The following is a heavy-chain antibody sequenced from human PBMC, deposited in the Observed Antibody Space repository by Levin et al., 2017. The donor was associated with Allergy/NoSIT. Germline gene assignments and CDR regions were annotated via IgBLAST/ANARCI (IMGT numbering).Heavy chain of an antibody. CDR2: ISYDGSNK. D-gene: IGHD1-26*01. Sequence: GGSLRLSCAASGFTFSSYAMHWVRQAPGKGLEWVAVISYDGSNKYYADSVKGRFTISRDNSKNTLYLQMNSLRAEDTAVYYCARVSGELLVYYGMDVWGQGTTVTVSS. J-gene: IGHJ6*02. CDR3: ARVSGELLVYYGMDV. V-gene: IGHV3-30*04. CDR1: GFTFSSYA.